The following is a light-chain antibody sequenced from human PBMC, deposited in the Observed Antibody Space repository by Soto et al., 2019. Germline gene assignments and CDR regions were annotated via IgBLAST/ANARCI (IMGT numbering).Light chain of an antibody. CDR1: HDIGNS. Sequence: DLPMTQSPPSLSASVGDRVTVTCRASHDIGNSLAWYQHRPGKSPRLLIYDASSLQSGVPSRFSGNGSGTHFTLAISSLRPEDVATFYCQNYNNAPLTFGGGTKVEVK. J-gene: IGKJ4*01. CDR3: QNYNNAPLT. CDR2: DAS. V-gene: IGKV1-27*01.